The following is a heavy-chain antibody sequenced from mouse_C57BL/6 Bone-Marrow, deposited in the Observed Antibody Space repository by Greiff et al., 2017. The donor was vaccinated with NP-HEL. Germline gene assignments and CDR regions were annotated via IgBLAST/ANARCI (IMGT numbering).Heavy chain of an antibody. CDR3: AREGTTVTFDY. V-gene: IGHV1-80*01. D-gene: IGHD2-1*01. CDR2: IYPGDGDT. Sequence: VQLQEPGAELVKPGASVKISCKASGYAFSSYWMNWVKQRPGKGLEWIGQIYPGDGDTNYNGKFKGKATLTADKSYSTAYRQISSLTSEDSSVYFCAREGTTVTFDYWGQGTTLTVSS. J-gene: IGHJ2*01. CDR1: GYAFSSYW.